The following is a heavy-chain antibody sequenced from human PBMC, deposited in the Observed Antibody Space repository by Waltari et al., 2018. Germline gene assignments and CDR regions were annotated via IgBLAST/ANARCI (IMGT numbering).Heavy chain of an antibody. J-gene: IGHJ4*02. CDR2: MYSNGDT. CDR1: GFIVRSNY. D-gene: IGHD2-21*01. V-gene: IGHV3-53*01. CDR3: AVRRPDCGGC. Sequence: EVQLVEPGGGLIQPGGSLRLSVSASGFIVRSNYISWVRQAPGKGLEGVSLMYSNGDTYSGDSVKGRFTISRDSAKNTLYLQMNSLTVEDTAVYYCAVRRPDCGGCWGRGTLVTVSS.